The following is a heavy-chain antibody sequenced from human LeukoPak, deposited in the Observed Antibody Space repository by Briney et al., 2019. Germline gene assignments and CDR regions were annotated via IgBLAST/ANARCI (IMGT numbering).Heavy chain of an antibody. CDR3: ARVEDSSGYYREVLSYYFDY. CDR1: GYSFTSYW. D-gene: IGHD3-22*01. V-gene: IGHV5-51*01. CDR2: IYPGDSDT. Sequence: GESLKISCKGSGYSFTSYWIGWVRQMPGKGLEWMGIIYPGDSDTRYSPSFQGQVTISADKSISTAYLQWSSLKASDTPMYYCARVEDSSGYYREVLSYYFDYWGQGTLVTVSS. J-gene: IGHJ4*02.